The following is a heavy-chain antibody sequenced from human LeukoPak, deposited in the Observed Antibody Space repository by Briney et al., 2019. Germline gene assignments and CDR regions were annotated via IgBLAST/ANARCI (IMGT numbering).Heavy chain of an antibody. V-gene: IGHV4-61*02. CDR3: ASTYYYDSSGSSDAFDI. CDR1: GGSISSGSYY. D-gene: IGHD3-22*01. J-gene: IGHJ3*02. CDR2: IYTSGRT. Sequence: PSETLSLTCTVSGGSISSGSYYCSWIRQPAGKGLEWIGRIYTSGRTNYNPSLKSRATMSVDTSKNQSSLKLSSVTAADTAVYYCASTYYYDSSGSSDAFDIWGQGTMVTVSS.